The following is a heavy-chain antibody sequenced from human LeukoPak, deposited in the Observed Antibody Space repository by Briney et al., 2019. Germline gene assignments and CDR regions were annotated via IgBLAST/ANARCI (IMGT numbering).Heavy chain of an antibody. Sequence: GGSLRLSCTASGFTFGNYGLSWFRQAPGKGLEWVSFIRSKAYGETTEHAASVKVRFTISRDDSKRVAYLQMNSLKTEDTAVYYCTRVSNSGWGADDTFDIWGQGTMVTVSS. D-gene: IGHD2/OR15-2a*01. J-gene: IGHJ3*02. V-gene: IGHV3-49*03. CDR1: GFTFGNYG. CDR2: IRSKAYGETT. CDR3: TRVSNSGWGADDTFDI.